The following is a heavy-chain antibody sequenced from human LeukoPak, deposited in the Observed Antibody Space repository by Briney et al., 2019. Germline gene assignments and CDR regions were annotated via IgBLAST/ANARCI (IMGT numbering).Heavy chain of an antibody. Sequence: SQTLSLTCTVSGGSISSGDYYWSWIRQPPGKGLEWIGYIYYSGSTYYNPSLKSRVTISVDTSKNQFSLKLSSVTAADTAVYYCAGMERYPSFGELLSGDRDYWGQGTLVTVSS. CDR2: IYYSGST. V-gene: IGHV4-30-4*08. D-gene: IGHD3-10*01. CDR1: GGSISSGDYY. CDR3: AGMERYPSFGELLSGDRDY. J-gene: IGHJ4*02.